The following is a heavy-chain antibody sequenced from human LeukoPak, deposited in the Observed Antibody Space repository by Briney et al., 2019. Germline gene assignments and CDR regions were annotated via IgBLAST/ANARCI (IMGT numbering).Heavy chain of an antibody. CDR1: GFTFSSYW. CDR3: ARERSSGWSDY. CDR2: IKTDGSST. Sequence: GGSLRLSCAASGFTFSSYWMDWVRQAPGKGLVWVSRIKTDGSSTSYADSVKGRFTISRDNAKNPLYMQMNSLRAEDTAVYYCARERSSGWSDYWGQGTLVTVSS. D-gene: IGHD6-19*01. V-gene: IGHV3-74*01. J-gene: IGHJ4*02.